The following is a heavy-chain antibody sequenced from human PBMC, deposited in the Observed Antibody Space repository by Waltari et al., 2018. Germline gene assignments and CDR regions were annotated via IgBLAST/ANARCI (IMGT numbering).Heavy chain of an antibody. CDR1: GFTFSSYA. Sequence: EVRLLESGGVLIQPGGSLRLSCAASGFTFSSYAMSWVRQAPGKGLEWVSGILRSGGSTNYADSVKGRFSISRDNSQKTLYLQMNSLRAEDTALYYCAKAMGDSGPFDYWGQGTLVTVSS. D-gene: IGHD3-10*01. CDR2: ILRSGGST. V-gene: IGHV3-23*01. J-gene: IGHJ4*02. CDR3: AKAMGDSGPFDY.